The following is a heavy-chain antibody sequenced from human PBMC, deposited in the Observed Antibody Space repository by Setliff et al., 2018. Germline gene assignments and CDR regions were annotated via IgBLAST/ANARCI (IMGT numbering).Heavy chain of an antibody. CDR2: IKGDGSST. J-gene: IGHJ3*02. CDR1: GFAFNNYW. V-gene: IGHV3-74*01. Sequence: GGSLRLSCAASGFAFNNYWMHWARQAPGKGLVWVSRIKGDGSSTTYADSVKGRFTISRDNAKNTLYLQMSSLRAEDTAVYYCARVSALWAFDIWGQGTVVTVSS. CDR3: ARVSALWAFDI.